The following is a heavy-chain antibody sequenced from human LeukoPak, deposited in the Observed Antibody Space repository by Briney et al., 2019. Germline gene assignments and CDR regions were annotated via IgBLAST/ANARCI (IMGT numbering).Heavy chain of an antibody. CDR3: ARDLTVTIDYYYYAMDV. V-gene: IGHV3-33*01. Sequence: GGSLRLSCAASGFTFSSYGMHWVRQAPGKGLEWVAVIWYDGSNKYYADSVKGRFTISRDNSKNTLYLQMNSLRAEDTAVYYCARDLTVTIDYYYYAMDVWGQGTTVTVSS. CDR2: IWYDGSNK. CDR1: GFTFSSYG. D-gene: IGHD4-17*01. J-gene: IGHJ6*02.